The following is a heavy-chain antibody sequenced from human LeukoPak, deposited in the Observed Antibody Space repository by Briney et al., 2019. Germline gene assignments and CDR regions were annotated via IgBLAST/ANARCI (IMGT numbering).Heavy chain of an antibody. Sequence: GASVKVSCKASGYTFTGYYMHWVRQAPGQGLEWMGIINPSGGSTSYAQKFQGRVTMTGDTSTSTVYMELSSLRSEDTAVYYCARGAAAGRRVDYWGQGTLVTVSS. J-gene: IGHJ4*02. CDR3: ARGAAAGRRVDY. CDR2: INPSGGST. CDR1: GYTFTGYY. D-gene: IGHD6-13*01. V-gene: IGHV1-46*01.